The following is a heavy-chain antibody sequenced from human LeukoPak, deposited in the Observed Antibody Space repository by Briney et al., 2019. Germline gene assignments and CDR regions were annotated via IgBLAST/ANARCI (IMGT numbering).Heavy chain of an antibody. D-gene: IGHD1-26*01. J-gene: IGHJ4*02. CDR3: AKDLVTMIVGATSDY. Sequence: GGSLRLSCAASGFTFSSYAMSWVRQAPGKGLEWVSAISGSGGSTYYADSVKGQFTISRDNSKNTLYLQMNSLRAEDTAVYYCAKDLVTMIVGATSDYWGQGTLVTVSS. V-gene: IGHV3-23*01. CDR2: ISGSGGST. CDR1: GFTFSSYA.